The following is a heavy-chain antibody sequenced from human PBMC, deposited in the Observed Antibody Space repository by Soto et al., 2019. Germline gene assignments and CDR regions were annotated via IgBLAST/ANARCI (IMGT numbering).Heavy chain of an antibody. D-gene: IGHD6-13*01. CDR1: GGTFSSYA. CDR2: IIPIFGTA. CDR3: ATKGANIAAAGTDTYYYYGMDV. Sequence: QVQLVQSGAEVKKPGSSVKVSCKASGGTFSSYAISWVRQAPGQGLKWMGGIIPIFGTANYAQKFQGRVTITADESTSTAYMELSSLRSEDTAVYYCATKGANIAAAGTDTYYYYGMDVWGQGTTVTVSS. J-gene: IGHJ6*02. V-gene: IGHV1-69*01.